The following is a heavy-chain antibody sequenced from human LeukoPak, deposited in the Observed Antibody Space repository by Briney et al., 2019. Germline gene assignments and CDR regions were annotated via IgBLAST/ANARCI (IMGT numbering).Heavy chain of an antibody. D-gene: IGHD1-1*01. CDR1: GFTFSTYA. V-gene: IGHV4-59*08. J-gene: IGHJ4*02. CDR3: ARHSTASGYLNYFDY. Sequence: PGGSLRLSCAASGFTFSTYAMSWVRQPPGKGLEWIGYIYYSGSTNYNPSLKSRVTISVDTSKNQFSLKLSSVTAADTAVYYCARHSTASGYLNYFDYWGQGTLVTVSS. CDR2: IYYSGST.